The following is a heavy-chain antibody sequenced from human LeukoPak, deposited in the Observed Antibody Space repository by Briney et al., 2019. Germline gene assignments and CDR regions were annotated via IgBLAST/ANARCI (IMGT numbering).Heavy chain of an antibody. D-gene: IGHD2-8*01. CDR3: PRDRRYCCNGVCYLDYYFDS. V-gene: IGHV3-48*03. CDR1: GFTFSSDE. CDR2: ISSGGSTI. Sequence: GGSLRLSCAASGFTFSSDEMNWVRQAPGKGLEWISYISSGGSTIYYADSVKGRFTISRDNAGNSLYLQMDSLRVEDTAVYYCPRDRRYCCNGVCYLDYYFDSWGQGTLVTVSS. J-gene: IGHJ4*01.